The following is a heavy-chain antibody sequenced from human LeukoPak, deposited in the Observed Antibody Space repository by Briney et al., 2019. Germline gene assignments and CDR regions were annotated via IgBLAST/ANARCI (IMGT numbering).Heavy chain of an antibody. J-gene: IGHJ4*02. Sequence: SQTLSLTCTVSGGSISSGGYYWSWIRQHPGKGLEWIGYIYYSGSTYYNPSLKSRVTISVDTSKNQFSLKLSSVTAADTAVYYCAIGGSVPRKTTSPSEIRYWGQGTLVTVSS. CDR3: AIGGSVPRKTTSPSEIRY. CDR2: IYYSGST. CDR1: GGSISSGGYY. D-gene: IGHD1-1*01. V-gene: IGHV4-31*03.